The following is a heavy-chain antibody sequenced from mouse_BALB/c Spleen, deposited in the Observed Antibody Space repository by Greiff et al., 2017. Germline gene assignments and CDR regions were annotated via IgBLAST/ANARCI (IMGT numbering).Heavy chain of an antibody. D-gene: IGHD1-1*01. CDR1: GFNIKDYY. J-gene: IGHJ2*01. CDR2: IDPENGNT. V-gene: IGHV14-1*02. CDR3: ARSTVVAPYFDY. Sequence: EVQLQQSGAELVRPGALVKLSCKASGFNIKDYYMHWVKQRPEQGLEWIGWIDPENGNTIYDPKFQGKASITADTSSNTAYLQLSSLTSEDTAVYYCARSTVVAPYFDYWGQGTTLTVSS.